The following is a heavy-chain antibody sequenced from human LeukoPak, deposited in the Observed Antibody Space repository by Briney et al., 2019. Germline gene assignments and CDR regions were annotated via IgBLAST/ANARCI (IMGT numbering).Heavy chain of an antibody. CDR1: GGTFSSYA. CDR2: IIPIFGTA. D-gene: IGHD4-17*01. J-gene: IGHJ4*02. Sequence: EASVKVSCKASGGTFSSYAISWVRQAPGQGLEWMGGIIPIFGTANYAQKFQGRVTITADKSTSTAYMELSSLRSEDTAVYYCARGYGGYAARGFDYWGQGTLVTVSS. V-gene: IGHV1-69*06. CDR3: ARGYGGYAARGFDY.